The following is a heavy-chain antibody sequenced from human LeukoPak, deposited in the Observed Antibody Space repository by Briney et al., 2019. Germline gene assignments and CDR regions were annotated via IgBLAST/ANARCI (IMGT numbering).Heavy chain of an antibody. CDR3: AKDLSRAVAADWFDP. CDR2: ISDSGGST. J-gene: IGHJ5*02. CDR1: GFTFSNYD. V-gene: IGHV3-23*01. D-gene: IGHD6-19*01. Sequence: GGSLRLSCAASGFTFSNYDMSWVRQAPGKGLEWVSSISDSGGSTYYADSVKGWFTISRDNSKNTLYLQMTNLRAADTAVYYCAKDLSRAVAADWFDPWDQGSLVTVSS.